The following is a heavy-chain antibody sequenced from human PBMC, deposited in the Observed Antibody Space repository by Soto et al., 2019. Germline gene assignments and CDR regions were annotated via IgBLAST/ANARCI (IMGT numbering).Heavy chain of an antibody. CDR2: IYYSGST. CDR1: GGSISSYY. D-gene: IGHD3-22*01. CDR3: ARGPDSSGTLDY. V-gene: IGHV4-59*01. Sequence: PSETLSLTCTVSGGSISSYYWSWIRQPPGKGLEWIGYIYYSGSTNYNPSLKSRVTISVDTSKNQFSLKLSSVTAADTAVYYCARGPDSSGTLDYWGQGTLVTVSS. J-gene: IGHJ4*02.